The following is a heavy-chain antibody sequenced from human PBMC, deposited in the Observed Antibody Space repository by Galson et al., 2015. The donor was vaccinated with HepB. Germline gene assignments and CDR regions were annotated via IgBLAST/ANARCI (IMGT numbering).Heavy chain of an antibody. CDR2: INSDGNTT. V-gene: IGHV3-74*01. CDR1: GFTFRSYW. Sequence: SLRLSCAASGFTFRSYWMHWVRQVPGKGLVWVSRINSDGNTTGYADSVKGRFTISRDNAESTRYLQMNSLRAEDTGVYYCARGAIFGVVTNFYYYGMDVWGQGTTVTVSS. J-gene: IGHJ6*02. CDR3: ARGAIFGVVTNFYYYGMDV. D-gene: IGHD3-3*01.